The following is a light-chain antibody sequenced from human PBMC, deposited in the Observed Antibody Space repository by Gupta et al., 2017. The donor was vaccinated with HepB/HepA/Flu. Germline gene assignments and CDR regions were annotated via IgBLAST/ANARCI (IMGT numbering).Light chain of an antibody. J-gene: IGKJ3*01. Sequence: EIVLTQSPATLSLSPGERVTLSCRASQSLSDTYLAWYQQKPGQAPRLLIFGASSRATGVPDRFSGSGSGTDFTLTISRLEPEDFAVYYCQHDCNSSPTFGHGTKVDI. V-gene: IGKV3-20*01. CDR3: QHDCNSSPT. CDR2: GAS. CDR1: QSLSDTY.